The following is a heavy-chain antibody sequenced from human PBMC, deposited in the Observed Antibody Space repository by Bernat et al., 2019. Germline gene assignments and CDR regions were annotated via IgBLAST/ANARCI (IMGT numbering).Heavy chain of an antibody. CDR2: IKQDGSEK. CDR1: GFTFDIYW. CDR3: ARMGNTYGQYNWFDP. Sequence: EVQLVESGGGLVQPGGSLRLSCAASGFTFDIYWMSWVRQAPGKGLEWVANIKQDGSEKHYVDSVKGRFTISRDNAKNLVYLQMNSLRGEDTAVYYGARMGNTYGQYNWFDPWGQGTLVTVAS. D-gene: IGHD2-8*01. V-gene: IGHV3-7*01. J-gene: IGHJ5*02.